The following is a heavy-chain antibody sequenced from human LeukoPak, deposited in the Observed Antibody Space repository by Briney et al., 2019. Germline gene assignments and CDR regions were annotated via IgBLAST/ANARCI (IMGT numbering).Heavy chain of an antibody. J-gene: IGHJ4*02. V-gene: IGHV3-74*01. Sequence: GGSLRLSCAASGFTFSSYWMHWVRQAPGKGLVWVSRINSDGSSIAYADSVQGRFTISRDNAKNTLYLQVSSLRAEDTAVYYCARRAGDYKHPFDYWGQGTLVTVSS. CDR3: ARRAGDYKHPFDY. CDR1: GFTFSSYW. CDR2: INSDGSSI. D-gene: IGHD4-11*01.